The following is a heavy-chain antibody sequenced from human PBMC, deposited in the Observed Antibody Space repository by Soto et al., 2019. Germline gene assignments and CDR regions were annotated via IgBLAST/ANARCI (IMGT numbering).Heavy chain of an antibody. CDR3: ARGKCLHHRVIDY. Sequence: ASVTVSCKATGYTFTSSYMQWERQAPPQGLEWVPIFNPSGPSTTYAHKFQGSVTMTMVTSTSTVYMELSSLTSEDTAVYYCARGKCLHHRVIDYWGHGTLVPVSS. CDR1: GYTFTSSY. V-gene: IGHV1-46*01. CDR2: FNPSGPST. J-gene: IGHJ4*01. D-gene: IGHD2-21*01.